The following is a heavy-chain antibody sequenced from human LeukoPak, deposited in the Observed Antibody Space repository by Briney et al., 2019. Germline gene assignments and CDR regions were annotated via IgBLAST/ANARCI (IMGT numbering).Heavy chain of an antibody. CDR2: ISAYNGNT. Sequence: ASVKVSCKASGYTFTGYYMHWVRQAPGQGLEWMGWISAYNGNTNYAQKLQGRVTMTTDTSTSTAYMELRSLRSDDTAVYYCARDYRYDILSGSPTDYWGQGTLVTVSS. J-gene: IGHJ4*02. V-gene: IGHV1-18*04. D-gene: IGHD3-9*01. CDR3: ARDYRYDILSGSPTDY. CDR1: GYTFTGYY.